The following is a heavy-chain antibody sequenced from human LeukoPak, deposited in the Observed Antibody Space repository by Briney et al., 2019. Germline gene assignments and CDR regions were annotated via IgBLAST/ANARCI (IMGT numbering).Heavy chain of an antibody. CDR2: ISWNSGSI. J-gene: IGHJ4*02. CDR1: GFTFDDYA. CDR3: AKDVQWLMTGGFDY. D-gene: IGHD6-19*01. Sequence: PGRSLRLSCAASGFTFDDYAMHWVRQAPGKGLEWVSGISWNSGSIGYADSVKGRFTISRDNAKNSLYPQMNSLRAEDTALYYCAKDVQWLMTGGFDYWGQGTLVTVSS. V-gene: IGHV3-9*01.